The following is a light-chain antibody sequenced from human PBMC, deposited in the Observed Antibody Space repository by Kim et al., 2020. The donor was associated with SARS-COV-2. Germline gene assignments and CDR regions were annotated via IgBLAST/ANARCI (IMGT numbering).Light chain of an antibody. CDR1: TSNIGAGDD. J-gene: IGLJ2*01. CDR2: ANG. CDR3: QSYDSSPV. Sequence: AQGRRGPISCSGSTSNIGAGDDVNWYQQVPGTAPKLIIYANGHRPSGVPDRYSGSKSGASASLAITGLQAEDEADYYCQSYDSSPVFGGGTQLTVL. V-gene: IGLV1-40*03.